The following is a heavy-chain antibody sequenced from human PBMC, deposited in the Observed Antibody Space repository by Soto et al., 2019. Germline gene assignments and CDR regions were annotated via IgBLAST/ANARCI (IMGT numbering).Heavy chain of an antibody. V-gene: IGHV3-7*05. J-gene: IGHJ4*02. CDR1: EYTFSSLW. CDR2: IEQNGGER. D-gene: IGHD6-19*01. CDR3: VGGYGWLPDY. Sequence: DVQLVESGGGLVQPGGSLRLSCEASEYTFSSLWMNWVRQAPGKGLEWVAIIEQNGGERNYLDSVKGRFTISRDNAKKSVYLQMNSLRAEDTALYYCVGGYGWLPDYCGQGTLVIVSS.